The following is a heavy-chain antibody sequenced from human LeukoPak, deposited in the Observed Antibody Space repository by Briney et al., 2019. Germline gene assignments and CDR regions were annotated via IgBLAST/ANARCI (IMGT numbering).Heavy chain of an antibody. CDR2: ISGSGGST. V-gene: IGHV3-23*01. CDR3: AKGSTAYYYGMDV. CDR1: GFTFSSDA. J-gene: IGHJ6*02. Sequence: PGGSLRLSCAASGFTFSSDAMSWVRQAPGKGLEWVSAISGSGGSTYYADSVKGRFTISRDNSKNTLYLQMNSLRAEDTAVYYCAKGSTAYYYGMDVWGQGTTVTVSS.